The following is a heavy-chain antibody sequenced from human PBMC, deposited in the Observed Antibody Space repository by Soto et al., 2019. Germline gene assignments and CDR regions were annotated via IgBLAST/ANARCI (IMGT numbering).Heavy chain of an antibody. D-gene: IGHD2-2*01. Sequence: GASVKVSCKASGGTFSSYAISWVRQAPGQGLEWMGGIIPIFGTANYAQKFQGRVTITADESTSTAYMELSSLRSEDTAVYYCASSAVPAAIGYYYGMDVWGQGTTVTVSS. CDR1: GGTFSSYA. J-gene: IGHJ6*02. CDR3: ASSAVPAAIGYYYGMDV. V-gene: IGHV1-69*13. CDR2: IIPIFGTA.